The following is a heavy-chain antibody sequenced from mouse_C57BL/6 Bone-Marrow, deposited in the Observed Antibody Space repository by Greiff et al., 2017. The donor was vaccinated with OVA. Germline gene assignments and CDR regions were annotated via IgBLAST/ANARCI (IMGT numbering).Heavy chain of an antibody. Sequence: EVQLVESGGGLVKPGGSLKLSCAASGFTFSDYGMHWVRQAPEKGLEWVAYISSGSSTIYYADTVKGRPTISRDNSKNTLFLQMTSLRSEDTAMYYCARPGFYAMDYWGQGTSVTVSS. CDR2: ISSGSSTI. CDR3: ARPGFYAMDY. V-gene: IGHV5-17*01. D-gene: IGHD4-1*01. J-gene: IGHJ4*01. CDR1: GFTFSDYG.